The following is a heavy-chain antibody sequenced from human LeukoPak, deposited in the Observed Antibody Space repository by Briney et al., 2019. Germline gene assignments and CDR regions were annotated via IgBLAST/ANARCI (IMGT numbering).Heavy chain of an antibody. CDR2: IYSGGST. D-gene: IGHD1-26*01. CDR1: GFTVSSNY. CDR3: AKEGNYYGTDY. V-gene: IGHV3-66*01. Sequence: SGGSLRLSCAASGFTVSSNYMNWVRQAPGKGLEWVSLIYSGGSTHYADSVKGRFTISRDNSKNTLYLQMNSLRAEDTAVYYCAKEGNYYGTDYWGQGTLVAVSS. J-gene: IGHJ4*02.